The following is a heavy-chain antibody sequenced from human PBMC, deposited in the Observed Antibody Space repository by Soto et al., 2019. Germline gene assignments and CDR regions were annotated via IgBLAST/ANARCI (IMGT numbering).Heavy chain of an antibody. CDR2: IIPILGIA. Sequence: SVKVSCKASGGTFSSYTISWVRQAPGQGLEWMGRIIPILGIANYAQKFQGRVTITADKSTSTAYMELSSLRSEDTAVYYCARAARIGWYFDLWGRGTLVTVSS. J-gene: IGHJ2*01. CDR1: GGTFSSYT. D-gene: IGHD6-6*01. V-gene: IGHV1-69*02. CDR3: ARAARIGWYFDL.